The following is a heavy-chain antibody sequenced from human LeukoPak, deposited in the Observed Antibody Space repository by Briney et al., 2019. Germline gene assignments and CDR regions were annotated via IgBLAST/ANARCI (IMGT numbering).Heavy chain of an antibody. D-gene: IGHD1-26*01. Sequence: PGGSLRLSCAASGFTFDDYGMSWVRQAPGKGLEWVSGIIRNGGSTGYVDSVKGRFTISRDNAKNSLFLQMNSLRAEDTALYYCAKGYGWEASYYYYYMDVWGKGTTVTISS. CDR3: AKGYGWEASYYYYYMDV. CDR2: IIRNGGST. CDR1: GFTFDDYG. J-gene: IGHJ6*03. V-gene: IGHV3-20*04.